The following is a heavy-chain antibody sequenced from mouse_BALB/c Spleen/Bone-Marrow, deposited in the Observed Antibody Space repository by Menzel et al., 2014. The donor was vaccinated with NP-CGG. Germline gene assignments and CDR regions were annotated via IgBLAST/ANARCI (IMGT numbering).Heavy chain of an antibody. CDR2: ISGSGSST. CDR1: GFTFSSYA. J-gene: IGHJ2*01. Sequence: EVQLVESGGGLVKPGGSLKLSCAASGFTFSSYAMSWVRQTPEKRLEWVASISGSGSSTYYPDSVKGRFTISRDNARNTLYLQMSSLKSEDTAMYYCARGRDWFDYWGQGTTLTVSS. D-gene: IGHD3-3*01. V-gene: IGHV5-6-3*01. CDR3: ARGRDWFDY.